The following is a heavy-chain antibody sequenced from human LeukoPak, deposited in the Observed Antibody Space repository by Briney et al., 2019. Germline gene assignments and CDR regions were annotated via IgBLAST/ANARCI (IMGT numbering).Heavy chain of an antibody. J-gene: IGHJ4*02. Sequence: SETLSLTCTVSGGSISSYYWNWIRQPPGKGLEWIGYIYYSGSTNYNPSLKSRVTISVDTSKNQFSLKLSSVTAADTAVYYCAKGYFDSSGYYYVVYWGQGTLVTVSS. V-gene: IGHV4-59*01. D-gene: IGHD3-22*01. CDR1: GGSISSYY. CDR3: AKGYFDSSGYYYVVY. CDR2: IYYSGST.